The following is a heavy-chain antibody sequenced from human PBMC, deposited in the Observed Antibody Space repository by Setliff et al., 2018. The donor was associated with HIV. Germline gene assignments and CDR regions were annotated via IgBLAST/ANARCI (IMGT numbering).Heavy chain of an antibody. J-gene: IGHJ4*02. CDR3: ARIKADGYNGVFDS. D-gene: IGHD5-12*01. CDR1: GASISSSSYY. CDR2: MYYSGST. Sequence: SETLSLTCTVSGASISSSSYYWGWIRQPPGKGLEWIVSMYYSGSTYYNPSLKSRVTIAVDTSKNRFSLRLTSVPAADTAVYYSARIKADGYNGVFDSWGQGTLVTVSS. V-gene: IGHV4-39*07.